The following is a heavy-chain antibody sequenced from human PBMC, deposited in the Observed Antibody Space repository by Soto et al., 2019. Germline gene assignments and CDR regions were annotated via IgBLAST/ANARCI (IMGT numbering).Heavy chain of an antibody. J-gene: IGHJ3*02. CDR3: AGDREGGSAGGGGHDAFDI. D-gene: IGHD1-26*01. CDR2: ISSSSSTI. V-gene: IGHV3-48*01. CDR1: GFTFSSYS. Sequence: GGSLRLSCAASGFTFSSYSMNWVRQAPGKGLEWVSYISSSSSTIYYADSVKGRFTISRDNAKNSLYLQMNSLRAEDTAVYYWAGDREGGSAGGGGHDAFDIWGQGTMVTVSS.